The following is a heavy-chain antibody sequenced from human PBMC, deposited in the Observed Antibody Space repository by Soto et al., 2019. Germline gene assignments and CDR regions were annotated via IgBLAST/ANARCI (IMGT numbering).Heavy chain of an antibody. V-gene: IGHV1-2*04. CDR3: AASYCGGDCYSLNYYGMDV. CDR1: GYTFTGYY. CDR2: INPNSGGT. D-gene: IGHD2-21*02. J-gene: IGHJ6*02. Sequence: QVQLVQSGAEVKKPGASVKVSCKASGYTFTGYYMHWVRQAPGQGLEWMGWINPNSGGTNYAQKFQGWVTMTRDTSISTAYMELSRLRSDDTAVYYCAASYCGGDCYSLNYYGMDVWGQGITVTVSS.